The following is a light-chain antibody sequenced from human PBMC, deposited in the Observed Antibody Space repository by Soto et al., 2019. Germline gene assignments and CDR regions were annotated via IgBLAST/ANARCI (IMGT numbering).Light chain of an antibody. J-gene: IGKJ2*01. Sequence: EIVMTQSPATLSVSPGERATLSCRTSLSVSVYLDWYQQKPGQAPSLFIFGASVRATGVPDRFSGSGSGTEFTLSISNLQSEDSAVYYCQQYESWPPLFTFGQGTKVDIK. CDR2: GAS. V-gene: IGKV3-15*01. CDR3: QQYESWPPLFT. CDR1: LSVSVY.